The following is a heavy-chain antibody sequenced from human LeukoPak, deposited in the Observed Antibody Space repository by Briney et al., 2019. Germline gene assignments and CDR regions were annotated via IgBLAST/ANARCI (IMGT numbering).Heavy chain of an antibody. CDR2: INPDGSQN. J-gene: IGHJ4*02. CDR1: GFTFSGNW. V-gene: IGHV3-7*01. D-gene: IGHD5-24*01. CDR3: AKLLGTATTYDS. Sequence: GGSLTLSCGASGFTFSGNWMSWVRQAPGKGLEWVASINPDGSQNLYVDSVKGRFTISRDNTKSSLYLQTNSLGAEDTAMYYCAKLLGTATTYDSWGQGTRVTVSS.